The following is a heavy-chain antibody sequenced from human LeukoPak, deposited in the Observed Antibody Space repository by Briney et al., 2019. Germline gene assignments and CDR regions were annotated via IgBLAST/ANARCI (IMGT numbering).Heavy chain of an antibody. D-gene: IGHD5-12*01. Sequence: SQTLSLTCTVSGGSISSGGYYWSWIRQHPGKGLEWIGYIYYSGSTYYNPSLKSRVTISVDTSKNQFSLKLSSVTAADTAVYYCARGRYSGYGFDYWGQGTLVTVSS. J-gene: IGHJ4*02. CDR3: ARGRYSGYGFDY. CDR2: IYYSGST. CDR1: GGSISSGGYY. V-gene: IGHV4-31*03.